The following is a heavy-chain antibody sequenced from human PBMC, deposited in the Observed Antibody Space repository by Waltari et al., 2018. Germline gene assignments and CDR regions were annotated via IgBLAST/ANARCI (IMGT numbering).Heavy chain of an antibody. J-gene: IGHJ3*02. CDR3: ARSSSSWYPRADAFDI. V-gene: IGHV4-39*01. D-gene: IGHD6-13*01. Sequence: QLQLQESGPGLVKPSETLSLTCTVSGGSISSSSYYWGRIRQPPGKGLEWNGGIYYSGSTYYNPSLKSRVTISLDTSKNQFSLKLSSVTAADTAVYYCARSSSSWYPRADAFDIWGQGTMVTVSS. CDR2: IYYSGST. CDR1: GGSISSSSYY.